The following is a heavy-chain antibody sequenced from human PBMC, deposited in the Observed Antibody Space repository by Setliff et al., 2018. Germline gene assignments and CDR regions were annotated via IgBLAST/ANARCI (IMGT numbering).Heavy chain of an antibody. V-gene: IGHV4-59*01. J-gene: IGHJ4*02. CDR1: GGSISGYY. CDR2: VYYSGTA. CDR3: ARGGTFRYFDY. Sequence: SETLSLTCTVSGGSISGYYWTWIRQPAGKGLEWIGYVYYSGTAYYNPSLKSRVTVIVDTSKNQFSLRLSSVTAADTAVYYCARGGTFRYFDYWGQGTPVTVSS. D-gene: IGHD5-12*01.